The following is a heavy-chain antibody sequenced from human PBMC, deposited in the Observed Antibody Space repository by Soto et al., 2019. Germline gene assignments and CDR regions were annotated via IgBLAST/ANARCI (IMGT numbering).Heavy chain of an antibody. Sequence: SETLSLTCTVPGRSISSTSYYWGRILQPPGKGLEWIGSIYYSGSTYYNSSLKSRVTISVDTSKNQFSLKLSSVTAADTAVYYCARVREMATIVDYWGQGTLVTVSS. D-gene: IGHD5-12*01. CDR2: IYYSGST. CDR1: GRSISSTSYY. CDR3: ARVREMATIVDY. J-gene: IGHJ4*02. V-gene: IGHV4-39*07.